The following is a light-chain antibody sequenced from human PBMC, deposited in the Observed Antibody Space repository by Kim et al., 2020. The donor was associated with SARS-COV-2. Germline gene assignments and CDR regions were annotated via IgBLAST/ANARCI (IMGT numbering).Light chain of an antibody. CDR2: KAS. CDR3: QQYSSYWT. J-gene: IGKJ1*01. Sequence: SASLENRLTITYRARQGIGSWLAWYQQKPGRAPKVLIYKASSLESGVPARFSGSGSETEFTLPISSLQPDDFATYYCQQYSSYWTFGQGTNVDIK. CDR1: QGIGSW. V-gene: IGKV1-5*03.